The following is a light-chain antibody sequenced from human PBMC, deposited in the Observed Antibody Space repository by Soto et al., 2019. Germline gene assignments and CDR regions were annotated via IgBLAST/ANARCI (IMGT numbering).Light chain of an antibody. J-gene: IGKJ1*01. Sequence: DIQMTQSPSTLSGSVGDRVTITCRASQTISSWLAWYQQKPGKAPKLLIYKASTLKSGVPSRFSGRGSGTEFTLTISSLQTDDFATYYYQHYNSYSEAFGQGTKVELK. CDR3: QHYNSYSEA. CDR1: QTISSW. CDR2: KAS. V-gene: IGKV1-5*03.